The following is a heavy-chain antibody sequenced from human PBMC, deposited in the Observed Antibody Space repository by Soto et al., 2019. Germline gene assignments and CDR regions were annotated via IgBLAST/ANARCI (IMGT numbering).Heavy chain of an antibody. Sequence: GGSLRLSCAASGFAFSSYSVNWVRQAPGKGLEWVSVISGSGGSTHYADSVKGRSTISRDNSKNTLHLQVNSLRGEDTAVYYCAKEADISGYYPDYWGQGTQVTVSS. J-gene: IGHJ4*02. V-gene: IGHV3-23*01. CDR1: GFAFSSYS. CDR2: ISGSGGST. D-gene: IGHD3-22*01. CDR3: AKEADISGYYPDY.